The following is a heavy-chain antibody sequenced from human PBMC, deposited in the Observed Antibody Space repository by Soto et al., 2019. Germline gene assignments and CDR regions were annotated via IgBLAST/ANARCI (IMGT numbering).Heavy chain of an antibody. CDR1: GFTFSGSA. V-gene: IGHV3-73*02. D-gene: IGHD2-15*01. CDR3: TPRFSCGSVYPHYFEY. CDR2: IRSKANSYAT. J-gene: IGHJ4*02. Sequence: EVQLVESGGGLVQPGGSLKLSCAASGFTFSGSAMHWVRQASGKGLEWVGRIRSKANSYATADAASVKGRFTISRDDSKNTAYLQMNSLKTEDTVVYYCTPRFSCGSVYPHYFEYWGQATPVTVTT.